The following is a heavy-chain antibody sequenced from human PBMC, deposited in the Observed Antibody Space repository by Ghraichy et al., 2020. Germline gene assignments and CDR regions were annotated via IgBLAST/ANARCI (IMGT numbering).Heavy chain of an antibody. V-gene: IGHV3-23*01. Sequence: GGSLRLSCAASGFTFSSYAMSWVRQAPGKGLEWVSAISGSGGSTYYADSVKGRFTISRDNSKNTLYLQMNSLRAEDTAVYYCAKERVVQQLVRGHISPYIDYWGQGTLVTVSS. CDR3: AKERVVQQLVRGHISPYIDY. D-gene: IGHD6-13*01. J-gene: IGHJ4*02. CDR1: GFTFSSYA. CDR2: ISGSGGST.